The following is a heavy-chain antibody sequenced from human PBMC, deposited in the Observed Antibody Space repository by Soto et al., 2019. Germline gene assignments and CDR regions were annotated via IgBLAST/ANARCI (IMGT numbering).Heavy chain of an antibody. Sequence: EVQLLESGGGLVQPGGSLRLSCAASGFTFSSYAMSWVRQAPGKGLEWVSAISGSGGSTYYADSVKGRFTISRDNSKNTLYLQMNSLRAEDTAVYYCANSITGAYDAFDIWGQGTMVTVSS. J-gene: IGHJ3*02. CDR3: ANSITGAYDAFDI. V-gene: IGHV3-23*01. CDR2: ISGSGGST. D-gene: IGHD7-27*01. CDR1: GFTFSSYA.